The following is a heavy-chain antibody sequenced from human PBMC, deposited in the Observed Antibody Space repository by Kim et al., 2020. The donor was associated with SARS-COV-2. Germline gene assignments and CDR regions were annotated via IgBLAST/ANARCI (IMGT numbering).Heavy chain of an antibody. J-gene: IGHJ4*02. Sequence: GGSLRLSCVVSGVTFTSNTMSWVRQAPGKGLEFVANVKEDEIEKSYVDSVRGRFTISRDNAANSIYLQMDSLRVEDTAVYYCARELSWSGRDYWGQGTLVTVSS. CDR1: GVTFTSNT. D-gene: IGHD6-13*01. CDR2: VKEDEIEK. V-gene: IGHV3-7*03. CDR3: ARELSWSGRDY.